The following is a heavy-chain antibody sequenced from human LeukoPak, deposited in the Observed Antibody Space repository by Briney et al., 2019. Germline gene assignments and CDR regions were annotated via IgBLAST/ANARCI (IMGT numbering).Heavy chain of an antibody. J-gene: IGHJ6*02. D-gene: IGHD6-13*01. CDR3: ARDFRITAAGTGYYYGMDV. V-gene: IGHV1-2*02. CDR2: INPNTGGT. CDR1: RYTFTGYY. Sequence: GASVKVSCKASRYTFTGYYMHWARQAPGQGLEWMGWINPNTGGTNYAQKFQGRVTMTRDTSISTAYMELRRLRSDDTAVYYCARDFRITAAGTGYYYGMDVWGQGTTVTVSS.